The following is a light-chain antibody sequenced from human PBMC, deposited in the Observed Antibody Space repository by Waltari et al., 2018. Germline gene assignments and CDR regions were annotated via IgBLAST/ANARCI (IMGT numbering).Light chain of an antibody. CDR2: APS. Sequence: DIQMTQSHSTLSASVGDRVPFSCRASRTIRNWLAWSQQNRGKAPKLRIYAPSSLESGAPSRFSGSGSGTVFTLTSSSLPPDDFATYYCQQYNSYSTFGGGTKVEIK. CDR3: QQYNSYST. J-gene: IGKJ4*01. V-gene: IGKV1-5*03. CDR1: RTIRNW.